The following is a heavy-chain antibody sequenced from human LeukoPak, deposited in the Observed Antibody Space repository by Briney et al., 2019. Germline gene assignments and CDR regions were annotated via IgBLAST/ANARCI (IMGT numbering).Heavy chain of an antibody. J-gene: IGHJ4*02. CDR1: GFTVSSNY. CDR2: IYSGGST. CDR3: ANLIAPMTPSFDY. V-gene: IGHV3-53*05. Sequence: GGSLRLSCAASGFTVSSNYMSWVRQAPGKGLEWVSVIYSGGSTYYADSVKGRFTISRDNSKNTLYLQMNSLRAEDTAVYYCANLIAPMTPSFDYWGQGTLVTVSS. D-gene: IGHD2-8*01.